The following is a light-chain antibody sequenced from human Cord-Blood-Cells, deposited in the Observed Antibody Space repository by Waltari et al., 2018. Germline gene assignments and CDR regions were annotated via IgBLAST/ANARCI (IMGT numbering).Light chain of an antibody. CDR2: EVS. J-gene: IGLJ3*02. Sequence: QSALTQPPSASGSPGQSVTISCTGTSSDVGGYNYVSWYQQHPGKAPKLMIYEVSKRPSGVPDRFSGSQSGNTASLTVAGLQAEDEADYYCSSYAGSNNLVFVGGTKLTVL. CDR3: SSYAGSNNLV. V-gene: IGLV2-8*01. CDR1: SSDVGGYNY.